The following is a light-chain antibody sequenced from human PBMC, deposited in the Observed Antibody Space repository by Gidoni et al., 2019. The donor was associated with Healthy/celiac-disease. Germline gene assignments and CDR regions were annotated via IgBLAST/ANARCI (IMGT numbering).Light chain of an antibody. CDR3: QQHNSYPVT. CDR1: QGISSY. V-gene: IGKV1-9*01. CDR2: AAS. Sequence: DIQLTQSPSSLSASVGDIVTIPGRASQGISSYLAWYQQKPGKAPKLLIYAASTMQSGDPARFSGSGPGTEFTLTISRLQPEDFATYYCQQHNSYPVTFGPGTKVEIK. J-gene: IGKJ2*01.